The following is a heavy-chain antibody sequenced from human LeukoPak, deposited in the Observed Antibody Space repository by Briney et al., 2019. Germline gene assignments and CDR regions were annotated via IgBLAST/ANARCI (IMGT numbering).Heavy chain of an antibody. CDR3: ARVVRGGWLRGWFDP. V-gene: IGHV4-59*01. CDR2: IYYSGST. Sequence: SETLSLTCTVSGGSISSYYWSWIRQPPGKGLEWNGYIYYSGSTNYNPSLKSRVTISVDTSKNQFSLKLSSVTAADTAVYYCARVVRGGWLRGWFDPWGQGTLVTVSS. J-gene: IGHJ5*02. CDR1: GGSISSYY. D-gene: IGHD3-10*01.